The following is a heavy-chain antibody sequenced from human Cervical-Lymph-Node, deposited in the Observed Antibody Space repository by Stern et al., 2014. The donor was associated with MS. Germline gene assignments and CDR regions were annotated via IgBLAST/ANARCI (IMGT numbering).Heavy chain of an antibody. Sequence: VQLVESGAAVRKPGSSVKVSCQTFGDTFTRHAINWVRQAPGQGLEWMGGIIPIFGTTNHAQKFRDRVTITADASTNTVYMELNSLRSEDTAVYFCARAGGSTVGYYVDYWGQGTLVTVSS. D-gene: IGHD4-11*01. CDR2: IIPIFGTT. CDR1: GDTFTRHA. V-gene: IGHV1-69*01. CDR3: ARAGGSTVGYYVDY. J-gene: IGHJ4*02.